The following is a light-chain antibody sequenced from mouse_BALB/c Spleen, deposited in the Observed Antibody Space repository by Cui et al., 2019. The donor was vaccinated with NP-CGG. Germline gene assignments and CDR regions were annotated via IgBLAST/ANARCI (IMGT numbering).Light chain of an antibody. Sequence: QAVVTQESALTTSPGETVTLTGRSSTGAVTTSNYANWVQEKPDQLFTGLIGGTNNRAPGVPARFSGSLIGDKAALTITGAQTENEAIYFCALWYSNHWVFSGGTKLTVL. J-gene: IGLJ1*01. CDR2: GTN. CDR1: TGAVTTSNY. CDR3: ALWYSNHWV. V-gene: IGLV1*01.